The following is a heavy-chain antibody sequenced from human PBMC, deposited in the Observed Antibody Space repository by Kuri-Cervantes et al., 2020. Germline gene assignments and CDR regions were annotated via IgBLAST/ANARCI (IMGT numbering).Heavy chain of an antibody. V-gene: IGHV1-8*02. D-gene: IGHD6-19*01. CDR1: GGTFSSYA. Sequence: ASVKVSCKASGGTFSSYAISWVRQAPGQGLEWMGWMNPNSGNTGYAQKFQGRVTMTRNTSISTAYMELSSLRSEDTAVYYCARAKYSSGHDYWGQGTLVTVSS. CDR2: MNPNSGNT. J-gene: IGHJ4*02. CDR3: ARAKYSSGHDY.